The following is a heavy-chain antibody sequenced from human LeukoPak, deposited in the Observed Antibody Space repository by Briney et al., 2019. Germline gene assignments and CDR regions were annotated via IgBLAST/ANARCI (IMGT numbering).Heavy chain of an antibody. J-gene: IGHJ4*02. CDR3: ARDSVGYYDFWSGYSYAFDY. CDR1: GFTFTDYF. Sequence: GGSLRLSCVASGFTFTDYFMSWVRQAPGKGLEWVAVIWYDGSNKYYADSVKGRFTISRDNSKNTLYLQMNSLRAEDTAVYYCARDSVGYYDFWSGYSYAFDYWGQGTLVTVSS. D-gene: IGHD3-3*01. CDR2: IWYDGSNK. V-gene: IGHV3-33*08.